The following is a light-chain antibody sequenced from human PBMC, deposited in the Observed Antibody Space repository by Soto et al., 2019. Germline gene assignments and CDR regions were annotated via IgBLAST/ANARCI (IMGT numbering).Light chain of an antibody. CDR1: QSVTTW. CDR2: KAS. V-gene: IGKV1-5*03. Sequence: DIQMTQSPSTLSASVGDRVTITCRASQSVTTWLAWYQQKPGKAPKLLIYKASNLESGVTSRFTGSGSGTEFTLIISSLQSDDFATYYCQQYSTYPITCGQGARLEIK. J-gene: IGKJ5*01. CDR3: QQYSTYPIT.